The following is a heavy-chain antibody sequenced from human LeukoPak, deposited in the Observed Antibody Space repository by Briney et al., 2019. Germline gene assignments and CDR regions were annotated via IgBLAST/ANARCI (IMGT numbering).Heavy chain of an antibody. CDR3: ASLRTFRAYSGSYYVDY. CDR1: GGTFSGYA. D-gene: IGHD1-26*01. CDR2: IIPIFGTA. Sequence: SVKVSCKASGGTFSGYAISWVRQAPGQGLEWMGGIIPIFGTANYAQKFQGRVTITADESTSTAYMELSSLRSEDTAVYYCASLRTFRAYSGSYYVDYWGQGTLVTVSS. J-gene: IGHJ4*02. V-gene: IGHV1-69*13.